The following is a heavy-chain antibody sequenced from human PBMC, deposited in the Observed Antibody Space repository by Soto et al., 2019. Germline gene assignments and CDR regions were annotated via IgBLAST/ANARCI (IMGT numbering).Heavy chain of an antibody. CDR2: IIPIFGTA. Sequence: QVQLVQSGAEVKKPGSSVKVSCKASGGTFSSYAISWVRQAPGQGLEWMGGIIPIFGTANYAQKFQGRVTITADQSTSTAYMELSSLRSEDTAVYYFARADDSSSWYVPYYYGMDVWCQGTTVTVSS. V-gene: IGHV1-69*01. D-gene: IGHD6-13*01. CDR1: GGTFSSYA. CDR3: ARADDSSSWYVPYYYGMDV. J-gene: IGHJ6*02.